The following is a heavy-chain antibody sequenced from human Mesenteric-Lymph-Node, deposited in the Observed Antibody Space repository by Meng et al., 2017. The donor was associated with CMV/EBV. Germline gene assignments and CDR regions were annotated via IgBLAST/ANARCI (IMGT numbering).Heavy chain of an antibody. V-gene: IGHV4-34*01. CDR1: GGSFSGYY. CDR3: ARGSDIPVNNY. Sequence: QVQLQQWGAGLLKPSETLSLTCAGYGGSFSGYYCSWIRQPPGKGLEWIGEIKHSGVPNYNPSLKTRVTITLDRSKNQFSLKLSSVTAEDTAGYYCARGSDIPVNNYWGQGTLVTVSS. D-gene: IGHD2-15*01. CDR2: IKHSGVP. J-gene: IGHJ4*02.